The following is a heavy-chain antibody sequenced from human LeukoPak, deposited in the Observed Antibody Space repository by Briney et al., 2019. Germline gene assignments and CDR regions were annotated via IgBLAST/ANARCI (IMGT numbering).Heavy chain of an antibody. V-gene: IGHV3-11*04. CDR2: ISSSGDIS. CDR1: AFKFSDYY. CDR3: VCDRSSGLYHYDSSGFLF. D-gene: IGHD3-22*01. J-gene: IGHJ4*01. Sequence: GGSLRLSCAASAFKFSDYYMNWIRQAPGKGLERVSSISSSGDISYYTDSVKGRFSISRDNAKNSLFLQMHGLRAEDTAVYFCVCDRSSGLYHYDSSGFLFWGRGTLVTVSS.